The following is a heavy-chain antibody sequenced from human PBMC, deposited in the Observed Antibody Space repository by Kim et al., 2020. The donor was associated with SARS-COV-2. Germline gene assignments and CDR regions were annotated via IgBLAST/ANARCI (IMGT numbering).Heavy chain of an antibody. V-gene: IGHV3-30*01. CDR2: YETSNK. Sequence: YETSNKSYADSVKGLFTISRDDSENTLYLQMNSLRAEDTALYYCARSDGLWGRGTLVTVSS. J-gene: IGHJ2*01. CDR3: ARSDGL.